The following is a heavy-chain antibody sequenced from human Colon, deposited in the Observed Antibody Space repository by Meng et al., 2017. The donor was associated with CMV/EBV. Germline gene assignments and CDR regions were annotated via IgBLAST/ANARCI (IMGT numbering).Heavy chain of an antibody. J-gene: IGHJ6*02. Sequence: GGSLRLSCAASGFTVSTNYMIWVRQAPGKGLEWVAVIYSGGTTYCADSVKGRFSISRDNSKNTLYLQMNSLTAEDTAVYYCARERNYYYYGMDVWGQGTTVTVSS. V-gene: IGHV3-53*01. CDR2: IYSGGTT. CDR1: GFTVSTNY. CDR3: ARERNYYYYGMDV.